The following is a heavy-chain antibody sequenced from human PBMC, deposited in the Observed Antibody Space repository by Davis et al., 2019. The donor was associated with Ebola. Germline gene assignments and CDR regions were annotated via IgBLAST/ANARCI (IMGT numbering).Heavy chain of an antibody. Sequence: PGGSLRLSCTASGFNFREYALTWVRQTPRKGLEWVGFIRNKAYGGTTEYAASVKGRFTISRDDSGNIAYLQMNSLKIEDTAVYYCARESGGGIDNWGQGTLVTVSS. CDR3: ARESGGGIDN. J-gene: IGHJ4*02. V-gene: IGHV3-49*04. D-gene: IGHD1-26*01. CDR1: GFNFREYA. CDR2: IRNKAYGGTT.